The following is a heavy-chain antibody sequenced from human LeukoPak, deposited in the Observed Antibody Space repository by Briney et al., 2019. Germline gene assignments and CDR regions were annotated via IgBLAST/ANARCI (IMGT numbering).Heavy chain of an antibody. CDR1: GGFISSYY. CDR3: ARDGDGSGGSDY. Sequence: SETLSLTCTVSGGFISSYYWSWIRQPPGKGLEWIGYIYYSGSTNYNPSLKSRVTISVDTSKNQFSLKLSSVTAADTAVYYCARDGDGSGGSDYWGQGTLVTVSS. V-gene: IGHV4-59*01. CDR2: IYYSGST. D-gene: IGHD6-19*01. J-gene: IGHJ4*02.